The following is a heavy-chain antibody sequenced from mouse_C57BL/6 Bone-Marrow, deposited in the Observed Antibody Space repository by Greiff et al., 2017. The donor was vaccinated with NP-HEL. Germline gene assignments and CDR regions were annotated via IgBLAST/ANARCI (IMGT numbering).Heavy chain of an antibody. CDR1: GFSLSTFGMG. Sequence: QVTLKECGPGLLQPSTTLSLPCSFSGFSLSTFGMGVGWIRQPSGQGLEWLAHIWWDDDKYYNPALKSRLTISKDTSKNQVFLKIANVDTADTATYYCARTPFYYYGEPGYFDYWGQGTTLTVSS. D-gene: IGHD1-1*01. CDR2: IWWDDDK. J-gene: IGHJ2*01. V-gene: IGHV8-8*01. CDR3: ARTPFYYYGEPGYFDY.